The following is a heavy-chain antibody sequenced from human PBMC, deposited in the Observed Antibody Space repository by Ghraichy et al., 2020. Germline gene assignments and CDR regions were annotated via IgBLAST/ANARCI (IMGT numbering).Heavy chain of an antibody. Sequence: TLSLTCAVSGGSIISSNWWSWVRQPPGKGLDWIGEIYHTGSTNYNPSLKSRVTISLDKSKVQFSLNLSSVSAADTAIYFCARGAHGGYFDYWGQGTLVTVSS. CDR2: IYHTGST. J-gene: IGHJ4*02. CDR3: ARGAHGGYFDY. D-gene: IGHD2-15*01. V-gene: IGHV4-4*01. CDR1: GGSIISSNW.